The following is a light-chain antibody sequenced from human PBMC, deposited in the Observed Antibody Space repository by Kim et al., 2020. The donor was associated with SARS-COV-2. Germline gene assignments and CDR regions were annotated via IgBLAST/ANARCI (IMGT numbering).Light chain of an antibody. CDR1: SDNVGIQG. V-gene: IGLV10-54*04. CDR3: SAWDGILSAWV. J-gene: IGLJ3*02. CDR2: RSN. Sequence: QTATLTCIGNSDNVGIQGAAWLQHHQGHPPRLLSYRSNNRPSGISERFSASRSGNTASLTITGLQPEDEADYYCSAWDGILSAWVFGGGTQLTVL.